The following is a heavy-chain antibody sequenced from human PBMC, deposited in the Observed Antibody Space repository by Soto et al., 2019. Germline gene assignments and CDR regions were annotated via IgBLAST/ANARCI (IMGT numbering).Heavy chain of an antibody. V-gene: IGHV1-69*01. CDR1: GVTFSTYV. Sequence: QVQLVQSGAEVKKPGSSVKVSCKTSGVTFSTYVINWVRQAPGQGLEWMGCIIPIFGTPNYAQKFQDRVTITADESTSTAYMELSSLRSEDTAVYYCALSSTCDNWGQGTLVTVSS. CDR2: IIPIFGTP. D-gene: IGHD6-13*01. CDR3: ALSSTCDN. J-gene: IGHJ4*02.